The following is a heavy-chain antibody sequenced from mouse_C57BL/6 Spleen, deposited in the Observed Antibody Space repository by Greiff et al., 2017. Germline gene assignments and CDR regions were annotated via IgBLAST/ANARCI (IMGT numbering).Heavy chain of an antibody. Sequence: VQLQQSGAELVRPGASVKLSCTASGFNINDYYMHWVKQRPEQGLEWIGRIDPEDGDTEYAPKFQGKATMTADTSSNTAYLQLSSLTSEDTAVYYCTTRDDGYYVDYFDYWGQGTTLTVSS. CDR3: TTRDDGYYVDYFDY. J-gene: IGHJ2*01. CDR1: GFNINDYY. D-gene: IGHD2-3*01. CDR2: IDPEDGDT. V-gene: IGHV14-1*01.